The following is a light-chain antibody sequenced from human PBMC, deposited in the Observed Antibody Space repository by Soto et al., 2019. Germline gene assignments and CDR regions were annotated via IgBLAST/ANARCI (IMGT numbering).Light chain of an antibody. CDR3: TSYTSSATGV. Sequence: QSALTQPASVSGSPGQSITISCTGTSSDVGGYKYVSWYQQHPGKTPKLLIYEVSNRPSGVSSRFSGSKSGNTASLTISGLQAEDDADDYCTSYTSSATGVFGGGTKLTVL. V-gene: IGLV2-14*01. J-gene: IGLJ2*01. CDR2: EVS. CDR1: SSDVGGYKY.